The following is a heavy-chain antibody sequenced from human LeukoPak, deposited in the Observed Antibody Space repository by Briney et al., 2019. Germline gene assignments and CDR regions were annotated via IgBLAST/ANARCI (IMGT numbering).Heavy chain of an antibody. CDR2: IKTKTDGGAI. V-gene: IGHV3-15*01. Sequence: PGGSLRLSCAASGFTFTNAWMNWVRQTRGKGLEWVGCIKTKTDGGAIDYAAPVKGRFTISRDDSKNMLYLQMNSLKTEDTGVYYCSTVRTYWGQGTLVTVSS. CDR1: GFTFTNAW. J-gene: IGHJ4*02. CDR3: STVRTY.